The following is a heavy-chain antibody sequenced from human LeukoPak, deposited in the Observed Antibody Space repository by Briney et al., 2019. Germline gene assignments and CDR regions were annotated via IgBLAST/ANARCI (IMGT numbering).Heavy chain of an antibody. CDR3: AKVRRSGYDYRTYFDY. J-gene: IGHJ4*02. CDR1: GFTFSSYA. Sequence: GGSLRLFCAASGFTFSSYAMSWVRQAPGKGLEWVSAISGSGGSTYYADSVKGRFTISRDNSKNTLYLQMNSLRAEDTAVYYCAKVRRSGYDYRTYFDYWGQGTLVTVSS. V-gene: IGHV3-23*01. D-gene: IGHD5-12*01. CDR2: ISGSGGST.